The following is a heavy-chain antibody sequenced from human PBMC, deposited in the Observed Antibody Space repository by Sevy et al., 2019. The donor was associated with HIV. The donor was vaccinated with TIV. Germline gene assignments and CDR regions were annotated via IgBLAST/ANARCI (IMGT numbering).Heavy chain of an antibody. CDR3: AKGVYDFWSGRSDIFDI. V-gene: IGHV3-23*01. CDR1: GFTFGTHA. CDR2: ISGSGGST. Sequence: GGSLRLSCATSGFTFGTHAMSWVSQAPGKGLEWVSGISGSGGSTYYADSVKGRFTISRDKSKKTLYLQVNSLRAEDTAVYYCAKGVYDFWSGRSDIFDIWGQGTMVTVSS. D-gene: IGHD3-3*01. J-gene: IGHJ3*02.